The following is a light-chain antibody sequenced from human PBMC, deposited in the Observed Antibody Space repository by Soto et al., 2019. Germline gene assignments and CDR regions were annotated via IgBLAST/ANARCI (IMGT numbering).Light chain of an antibody. J-gene: IGLJ3*02. Sequence: QSVLTQPPSVSGAPVKRVTISCTGSSSKIGAGYDVHWYQQLPGKAPKLLIYGNSNRPSGVPDRFSGSKSGTSASLAITGLQAEDEADYYCQSYDSSLSCLPWVFGVVTKLPVL. CDR2: GNS. CDR3: QSYDSSLSCLPWV. V-gene: IGLV1-40*01. CDR1: SSKIGAGYD.